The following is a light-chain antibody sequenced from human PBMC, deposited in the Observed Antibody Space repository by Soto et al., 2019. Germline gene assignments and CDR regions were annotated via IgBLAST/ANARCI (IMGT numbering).Light chain of an antibody. J-gene: IGKJ4*01. Sequence: EIVMTQSPAILSLSPGETATLSCRASQSVATKLAWYQQKPGQAPRLLIYAASTRATGIPARFSGSGSGTEFTLTISSLQSEDFAVYYCQHYNNWLGTFGGGTKVDI. CDR2: AAS. CDR1: QSVATK. V-gene: IGKV3-15*01. CDR3: QHYNNWLGT.